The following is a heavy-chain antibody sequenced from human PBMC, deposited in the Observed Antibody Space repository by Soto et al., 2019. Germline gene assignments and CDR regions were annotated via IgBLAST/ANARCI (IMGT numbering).Heavy chain of an antibody. V-gene: IGHV4-39*01. CDR1: GGSISSSSYY. D-gene: IGHD3-10*01. CDR2: IYYSGST. Sequence: SETLSLTCTVSGGSISSSSYYWGWIRQPPGKGLEWIGSIYYSGSTYYNPSLKSRVTISVDTSKNQFSLKLSSVTAADTAVYYCARVPVTMVRGVIFSGMDVWGQGTTVTVSS. CDR3: ARVPVTMVRGVIFSGMDV. J-gene: IGHJ6*02.